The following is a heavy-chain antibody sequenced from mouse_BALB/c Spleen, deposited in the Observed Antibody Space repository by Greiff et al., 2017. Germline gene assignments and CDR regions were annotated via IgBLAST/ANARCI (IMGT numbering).Heavy chain of an antibody. CDR3: ARRRGSNDYAMDY. J-gene: IGHJ4*01. D-gene: IGHD1-1*01. V-gene: IGHV5-12-1*01. Sequence: EVQLVESGGGLVKPGGSLKLSCAASGFAFSSYDMSWVRQTPEKRLEWVAYISSGGGSTYYPDTVKGRFTISRDKAKNTLYLEMSSLKSEDTAMDYYARRRGSNDYAMDYWGQGTSVTVSS. CDR1: GFAFSSYD. CDR2: ISSGGGST.